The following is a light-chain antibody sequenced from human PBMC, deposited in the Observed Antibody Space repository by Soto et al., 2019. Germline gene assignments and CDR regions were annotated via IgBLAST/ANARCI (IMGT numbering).Light chain of an antibody. J-gene: IGKJ5*01. CDR3: QHYNSLPIT. V-gene: IGKV1-33*01. Sequence: DIQMNQSPSSLSASLGDRVTITCQASQDIRFYLNWYQHKTGQAPKLLIYDESQLETGVPSKFSGSGSGTDFTFTINNLQAEDIGTYYCQHYNSLPITFGQGTRLEIK. CDR2: DES. CDR1: QDIRFY.